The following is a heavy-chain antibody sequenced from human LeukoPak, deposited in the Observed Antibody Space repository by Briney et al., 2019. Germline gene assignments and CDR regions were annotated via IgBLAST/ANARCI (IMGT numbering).Heavy chain of an antibody. CDR3: VRDSGSGSFYNIWYFDL. V-gene: IGHV3-74*03. CDR1: GFTFSEHW. D-gene: IGHD3-10*01. CDR2: ISIDGTNT. Sequence: GGSLRLSCAVSGFTFSEHWMHWVREVPGKGLTWVSRISIDGTNTAYADSVKGRFTVSRDNSKNTLFLQPTSLRAEDTAVYYCVRDSGSGSFYNIWYFDLWGRGSLVTVSS. J-gene: IGHJ2*01.